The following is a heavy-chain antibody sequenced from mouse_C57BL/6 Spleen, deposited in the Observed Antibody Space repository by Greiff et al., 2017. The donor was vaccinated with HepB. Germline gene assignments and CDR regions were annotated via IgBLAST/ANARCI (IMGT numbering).Heavy chain of an antibody. D-gene: IGHD2-1*01. V-gene: IGHV1-15*01. CDR3: LLWRVLFDY. J-gene: IGHJ2*01. Sequence: VKLQESGAELVRPGASVTLSCKASGYTFTDYEMHWVKQTPVHGLEWIGAIDPETGGTAYNQKFKGKAILTADKSSSTAYMELRSLTSEDSAVYYCLLWRVLFDYWGQGTTLTVSS. CDR1: GYTFTDYE. CDR2: IDPETGGT.